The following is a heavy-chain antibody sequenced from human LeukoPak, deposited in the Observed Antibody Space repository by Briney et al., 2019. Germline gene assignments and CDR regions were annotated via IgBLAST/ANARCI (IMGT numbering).Heavy chain of an antibody. V-gene: IGHV4-59*01. CDR1: GGSISSYY. Sequence: SETLSLTCTVSGGSISSYYWSWIRQPPGKGLEWIGYIYYSGSTNYNPSLKSRVTISVDTSKNQFSLKLSSVTAADTAVYYCARRQAHSSCYLYLDYWGQGTLVTVSS. J-gene: IGHJ4*02. CDR3: ARRQAHSSCYLYLDY. D-gene: IGHD3-22*01. CDR2: IYYSGST.